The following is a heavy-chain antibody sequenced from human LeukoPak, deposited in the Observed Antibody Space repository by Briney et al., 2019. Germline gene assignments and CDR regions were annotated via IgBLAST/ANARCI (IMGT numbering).Heavy chain of an antibody. Sequence: PSETLSLTCTVSGGSIAGSSNYWVWIRQPPGKGLEWVGNIYYSGKTYYNPSLKSRVTISVDTSKNQFSLKLSSVTAADTAVYYCAGGKRGATPFDYWGQGTLVTVSS. J-gene: IGHJ4*02. CDR1: GGSIAGSSNY. D-gene: IGHD1-26*01. CDR2: IYYSGKT. V-gene: IGHV4-39*07. CDR3: AGGKRGATPFDY.